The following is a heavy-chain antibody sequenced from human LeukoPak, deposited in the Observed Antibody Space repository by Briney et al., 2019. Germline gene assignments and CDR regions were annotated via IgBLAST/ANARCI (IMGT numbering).Heavy chain of an antibody. V-gene: IGHV1-2*02. CDR1: GYTFTGYY. D-gene: IGHD6-19*01. CDR2: INPNSGGT. CDR3: ARAFGAYIAVAGTGFDY. J-gene: IGHJ4*02. Sequence: PGASVKVSCKASGYTFTGYYMHWVRQAPGQGLEWMGWINPNSGGTNYAQKFQGRVTMTRDTSISTAYMELSRLRSDDTAVYYCARAFGAYIAVAGTGFDYWGQGILVTVSS.